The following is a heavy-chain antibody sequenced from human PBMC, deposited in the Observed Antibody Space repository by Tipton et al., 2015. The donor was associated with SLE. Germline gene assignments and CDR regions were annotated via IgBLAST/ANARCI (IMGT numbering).Heavy chain of an antibody. J-gene: IGHJ4*02. CDR2: INPNSGGT. V-gene: IGHV1-2*02. D-gene: IGHD1-26*01. CDR3: ARVAGRHSGFFDY. CDR1: GYTFTGYY. Sequence: QSGAEVKKPGASVKVSCKASGYTFTGYYMHWVRQAPGQGLEWMGWINPNSGGTNYAQKLQGRVTMTTDTSTSTAYMELRSLRSDDTAVYYCARVAGRHSGFFDYWGQGPLVTVSS.